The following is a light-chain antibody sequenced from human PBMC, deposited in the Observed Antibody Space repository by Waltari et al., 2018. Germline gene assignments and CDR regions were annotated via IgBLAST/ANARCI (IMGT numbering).Light chain of an antibody. V-gene: IGKV1-9*01. CDR2: GAS. CDR3: QQVKSFPLT. J-gene: IGKJ4*01. CDR1: QDISTS. Sequence: DIQLTQSPSFLSASVGDRVTITCRASQDISTSLTWYQQKPGKAPDLLIYGASNLQSWVPSRFSGSGSGTEFTLTISSLQPEDFATYSCQQVKSFPLTFGGGTKVEVK.